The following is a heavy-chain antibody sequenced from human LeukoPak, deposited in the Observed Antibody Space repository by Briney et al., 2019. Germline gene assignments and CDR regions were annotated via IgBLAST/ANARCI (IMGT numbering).Heavy chain of an antibody. D-gene: IGHD5-18*01. Sequence: SETLSLTCTVSGGSISSGSYYWSWIRQPAGQGLEWIGRIYTSGSTSYNPSLKSRVTISVDTSKNQFSLKLSSETAADTAVYYCARAAEWLPPADAFDIWGQGTMVTVSS. J-gene: IGHJ3*02. V-gene: IGHV4-61*02. CDR2: IYTSGST. CDR3: ARAAEWLPPADAFDI. CDR1: GGSISSGSYY.